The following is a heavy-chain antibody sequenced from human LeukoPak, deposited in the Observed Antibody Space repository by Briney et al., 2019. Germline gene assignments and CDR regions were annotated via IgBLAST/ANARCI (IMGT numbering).Heavy chain of an antibody. J-gene: IGHJ6*02. V-gene: IGHV3-48*04. Sequence: GRSLRLSCAASGFTFSSYGMHWVRQAPGKGLEWVSYISSSGSTIYYADSVKGRFTISRDNAKNSLYLQMNSLRAEDTAVYYCAGKWELLVDVWGQGTTVTVSS. CDR1: GFTFSSYG. D-gene: IGHD1-26*01. CDR3: AGKWELLVDV. CDR2: ISSSGSTI.